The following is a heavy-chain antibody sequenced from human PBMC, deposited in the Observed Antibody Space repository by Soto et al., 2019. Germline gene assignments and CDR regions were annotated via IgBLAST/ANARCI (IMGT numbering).Heavy chain of an antibody. CDR3: ARFVRSCSATTCSTRADV. D-gene: IGHD2-2*01. CDR2: IYHGGTT. Sequence: SETLSLTCTVSGYSISSGSYWACIRQPPGKGPEWIASIYHGGTTFYNPSLKSRITISVDTSNNQFSLKLTSVTAADTAVYHCARFVRSCSATTCSTRADVWGQGITVTVSS. CDR1: GYSISSGSY. V-gene: IGHV4-38-2*02. J-gene: IGHJ6*02.